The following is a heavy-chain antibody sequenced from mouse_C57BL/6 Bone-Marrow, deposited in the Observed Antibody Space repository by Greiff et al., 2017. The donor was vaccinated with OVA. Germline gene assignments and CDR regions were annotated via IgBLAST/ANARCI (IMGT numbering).Heavy chain of an antibody. V-gene: IGHV3-8*01. CDR3: ARIYYGNYVAMDY. CDR2: ISYSGST. J-gene: IGHJ4*01. Sequence: EVKLMESGPGLAKPSQTLSLTCSVTGYSITSDYWNWIRKFPGNKLEYMGYISYSGSTYYNPSLKSRISITRDTSKTQYYLQLNSVTTEDTATSYCARIYYGNYVAMDYWGQGTSVTVSS. D-gene: IGHD2-1*01. CDR1: GYSITSDY.